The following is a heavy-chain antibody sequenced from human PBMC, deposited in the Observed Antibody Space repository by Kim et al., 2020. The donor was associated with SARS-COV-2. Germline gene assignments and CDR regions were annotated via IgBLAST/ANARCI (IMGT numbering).Heavy chain of an antibody. CDR2: IYYSGST. CDR1: GGSISSGDYY. V-gene: IGHV4-30-4*01. J-gene: IGHJ4*02. Sequence: SETLSLTCTVSGGSISSGDYYWSWIRQPPGKGLEWIGYIYYSGSTYYNPSLKSRVTISVDTSKNQFSLKLSSVTAADTAVYYCARDIRPKSYSSGWFFDYWGQGTLVTVSS. D-gene: IGHD6-19*01. CDR3: ARDIRPKSYSSGWFFDY.